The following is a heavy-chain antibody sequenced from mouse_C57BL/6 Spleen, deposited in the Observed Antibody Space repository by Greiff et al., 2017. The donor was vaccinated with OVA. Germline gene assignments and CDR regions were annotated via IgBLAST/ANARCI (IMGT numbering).Heavy chain of an antibody. D-gene: IGHD2-5*01. Sequence: QVQLKESGPELVKPGASVKISCKASGYAFSSSWMNWVKQRPGKGLEWIGRIYPGDGDTNYNGKFKGKATLTADKSSSTAYMQLSSLTSEDSAVYFCARDYSKAWFAYWGQGTLVTVSA. CDR2: IYPGDGDT. CDR1: GYAFSSSW. V-gene: IGHV1-82*01. J-gene: IGHJ3*01. CDR3: ARDYSKAWFAY.